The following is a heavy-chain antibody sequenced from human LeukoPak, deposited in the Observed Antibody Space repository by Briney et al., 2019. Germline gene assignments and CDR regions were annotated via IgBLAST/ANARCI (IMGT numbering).Heavy chain of an antibody. CDR3: ARAPVGGPLRFFDY. V-gene: IGHV1-2*02. CDR2: IHPNSGGT. CDR1: GYTFTGYY. J-gene: IGHJ4*02. Sequence: ASVTVSCKASGYTFTGYYIHWVRQAPGQGLEWMGWIHPNSGGTNFVQKFQGRVTMTRDSSISTAYMEVSSLRSDDTAVYYCARAPVGGPLRFFDYWGQGTLVTVSS. D-gene: IGHD3-3*01.